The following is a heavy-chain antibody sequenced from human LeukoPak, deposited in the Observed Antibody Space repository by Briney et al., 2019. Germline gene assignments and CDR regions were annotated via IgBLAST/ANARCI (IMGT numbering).Heavy chain of an antibody. CDR3: ARGGSYGDYVFDY. D-gene: IGHD4-17*01. J-gene: IGHJ4*02. Sequence: PSQTPSLTRAVSGGSISRGGYSWSWVPQPPGKGPEWIGYIYHSGSTYYSPSLKSRVTISVDRSKNQFSLKLSSVTAADTAVYYCARGGSYGDYVFDYWGQGTLVTVSS. CDR2: IYHSGST. CDR1: GGSISRGGYS. V-gene: IGHV4-30-2*01.